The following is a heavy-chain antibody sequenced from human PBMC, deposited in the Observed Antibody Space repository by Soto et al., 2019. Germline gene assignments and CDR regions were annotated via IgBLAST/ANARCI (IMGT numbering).Heavy chain of an antibody. J-gene: IGHJ3*02. V-gene: IGHV4-59*01. CDR3: ARGTVAQAFDI. D-gene: IGHD6-19*01. Sequence: SETLSLTCTVSGGSISSYYWSWIRQPPGKGLEWIGYVYYTGTTNYNPSLKSRVTISVNTSKNQFSLKLTSVTAADTAVYYCARGTVAQAFDIWGQGTMVNVSS. CDR1: GGSISSYY. CDR2: VYYTGTT.